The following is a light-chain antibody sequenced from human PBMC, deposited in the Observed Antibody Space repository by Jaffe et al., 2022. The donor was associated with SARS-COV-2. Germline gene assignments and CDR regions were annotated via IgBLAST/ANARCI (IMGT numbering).Light chain of an antibody. Sequence: QSVLTQPPSVSGAPGQRVTISCTGSSSNIGAGYDVNWYQQLPGTAPKLLIYGNNNRPSGVPDRFSGSKSGTSASLAITGLQAEDEADYYCQSYDNRLSGSGVFGGGTKLT. V-gene: IGLV1-40*01. J-gene: IGLJ2*01. CDR2: GNN. CDR3: QSYDNRLSGSGV. CDR1: SSNIGAGYD.